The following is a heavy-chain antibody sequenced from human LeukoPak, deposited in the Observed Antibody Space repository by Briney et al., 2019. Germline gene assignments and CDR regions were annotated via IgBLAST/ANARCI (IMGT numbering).Heavy chain of an antibody. J-gene: IGHJ4*02. Sequence: PSETLSLTCTVSGGSISSYYWSWVRQSPGTGLEWIGYIYVTGTRYNPYLQSRVTISVDRSRNQFFLKMTSVTAADTAVYYCARDPPDYWGQGTLVTVSS. V-gene: IGHV4-4*09. CDR3: ARDPPDY. CDR2: IYVTGT. CDR1: GGSISSYY.